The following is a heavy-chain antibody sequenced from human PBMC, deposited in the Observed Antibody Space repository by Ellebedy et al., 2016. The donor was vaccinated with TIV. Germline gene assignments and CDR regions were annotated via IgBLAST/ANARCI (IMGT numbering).Heavy chain of an antibody. D-gene: IGHD4-17*01. V-gene: IGHV3-23*01. CDR1: GFTFSTYA. CDR2: IGGSGGRA. CDR3: AKFPSVTTPGVDF. J-gene: IGHJ4*01. Sequence: ESLKISCAASGFTFSTYALTWVRQAQGRGLEWVSAIGGSGGRANYADSVRGRFTISRDNSKSTLFLYMNKLRAEDTAVYYCAKFPSVTTPGVDFWGHGTLVTVSS.